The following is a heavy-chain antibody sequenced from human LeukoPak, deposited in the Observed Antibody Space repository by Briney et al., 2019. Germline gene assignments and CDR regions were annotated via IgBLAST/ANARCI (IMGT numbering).Heavy chain of an antibody. Sequence: GGSLGLSCAASGFTFSSYWMSWVRQAPGKGLEWVANIKQDGSEKYYVDSVKGRFTISRDNAKNSLYLQMNSLRAEDMAVYYCARRGYYYDSSGYYLGGFDYWGQGTLVTVSS. CDR1: GFTFSSYW. J-gene: IGHJ4*02. D-gene: IGHD3-22*01. CDR2: IKQDGSEK. CDR3: ARRGYYYDSSGYYLGGFDY. V-gene: IGHV3-7*01.